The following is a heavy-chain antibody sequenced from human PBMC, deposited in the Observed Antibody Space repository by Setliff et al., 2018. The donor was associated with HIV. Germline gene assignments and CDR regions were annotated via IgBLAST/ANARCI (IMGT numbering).Heavy chain of an antibody. CDR2: IIPLFGSA. CDR3: AKDGPTVIEGSYMDV. Sequence: SVKVSCKASGHSFHSYAFSWVRQAPGQGLEWMGGIIPLFGSANYAQKFQGRVTITADESTSTVYMEVSGLGFEDTAVYFCAKDGPTVIEGSYMDVWGKGTTVTVSS. D-gene: IGHD4-4*01. V-gene: IGHV1-69*13. J-gene: IGHJ6*03. CDR1: GHSFHSYA.